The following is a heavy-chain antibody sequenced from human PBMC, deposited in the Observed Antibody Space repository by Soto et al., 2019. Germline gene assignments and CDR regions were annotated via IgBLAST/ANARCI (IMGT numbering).Heavy chain of an antibody. CDR3: ASVFSSGYIDAFDI. Sequence: QVQLVQSGAEVKKPGSSVKVSCKASGGTFSSYTISWVRQAPGQGLEWMGRIIPILGIANYAQKFQGRVTITADKSTSTAYMELSSLRSEDTAVYYCASVFSSGYIDAFDIWGQGTMVTVSS. V-gene: IGHV1-69*02. CDR1: GGTFSSYT. CDR2: IIPILGIA. J-gene: IGHJ3*02. D-gene: IGHD3-22*01.